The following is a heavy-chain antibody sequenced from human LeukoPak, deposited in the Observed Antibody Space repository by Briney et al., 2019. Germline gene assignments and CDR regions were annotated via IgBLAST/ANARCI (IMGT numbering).Heavy chain of an antibody. CDR3: ARGSSAWTHVWFDP. J-gene: IGHJ5*02. D-gene: IGHD6-19*01. Sequence: SETLSLTCTVSGGSISSYHWSWIRQPAGKGLEWLGRIHNSGSTNYNPSLKSRVTMSVDTSKNQFSLRLSSVTAADTAVYYCARGSSAWTHVWFDPWGQGTLVTVSS. CDR1: GGSISSYH. V-gene: IGHV4-4*07. CDR2: IHNSGST.